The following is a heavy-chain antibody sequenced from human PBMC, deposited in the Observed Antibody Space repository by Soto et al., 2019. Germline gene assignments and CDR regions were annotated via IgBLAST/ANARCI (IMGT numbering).Heavy chain of an antibody. V-gene: IGHV3-15*07. CDR3: TTDIRIAAAGIDY. CDR1: GFTFSNAW. J-gene: IGHJ4*02. CDR2: IKSKTDGGTT. D-gene: IGHD6-13*01. Sequence: EVQLVESGGGLVKPGGSLRLSCAASGFTFSNAWMNWVRQAPGKGLEWVGRIKSKTDGGTTDYAAPVKGRFTISRDDSKNTLYLQINSLKTEDTAVSYCTTDIRIAAAGIDYWGQGTLVTVSS.